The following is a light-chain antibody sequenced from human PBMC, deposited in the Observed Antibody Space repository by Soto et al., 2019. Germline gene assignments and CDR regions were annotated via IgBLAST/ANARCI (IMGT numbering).Light chain of an antibody. CDR1: QGISSY. CDR2: AAS. V-gene: IGKV1-8*01. CDR3: LQSYSTPIT. J-gene: IGKJ4*01. Sequence: AIRVTQCQSSLSASPGAIVTITCRASQGISSYLAWYQQKPGKAPKRLIYAASSLQSGVPSRFSGSGSGTEFTLTISSLQPEDFATYYCLQSYSTPITLGRGTRV.